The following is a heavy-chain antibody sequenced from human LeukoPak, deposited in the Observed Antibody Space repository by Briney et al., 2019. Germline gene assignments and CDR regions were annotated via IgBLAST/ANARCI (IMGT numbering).Heavy chain of an antibody. D-gene: IGHD6-13*01. CDR1: GGTFSSYA. J-gene: IGHJ4*02. V-gene: IGHV1-69*04. CDR2: IIPIFGIA. CDR3: ASPGIAAAGNCFDY. Sequence: GASVKVSCKASGGTFSSYAISWVRQAPGQGLEWMGRIIPIFGIANYAQKFQGRVTITADKSTSTAYMELSSLRSEDTAVYYCASPGIAAAGNCFDYWGQGTLVTVSS.